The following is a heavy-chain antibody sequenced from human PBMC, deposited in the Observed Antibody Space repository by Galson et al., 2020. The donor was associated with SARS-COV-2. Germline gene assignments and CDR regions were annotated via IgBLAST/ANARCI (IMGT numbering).Heavy chain of an antibody. D-gene: IGHD3-10*01. J-gene: IGHJ5*02. CDR3: ASARHRGVTPHWFDP. V-gene: IGHV4-30-4*01. CDR1: GGSISSGAYH. Sequence: SETLSLTCTVSGGSISSGAYHWCWIRQPPGKGREWIGYIYYSGPPYYTPSLRSRLTISVDTSKNQSSLKLSSVTAADTAVYYCASARHRGVTPHWFDPWGQGTLVTVSS. CDR2: IYYSGPP.